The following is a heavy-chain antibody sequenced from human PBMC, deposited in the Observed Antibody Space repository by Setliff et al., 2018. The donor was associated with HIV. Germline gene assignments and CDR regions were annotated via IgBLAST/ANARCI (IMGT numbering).Heavy chain of an antibody. CDR3: ARDNGRYFDRGWFDP. CDR1: GFIFEDYG. CDR2: INWNGASV. Sequence: GGSLRLSCATSGFIFEDYGMNRVRQAPGKGLEWVSGINWNGASVGYADSVKGRFTISRDNAKNTLYLQMNSLRAEDTAVYYCARDNGRYFDRGWFDPWGQGTLVTVSS. V-gene: IGHV3-20*04. J-gene: IGHJ5*02. D-gene: IGHD3-9*01.